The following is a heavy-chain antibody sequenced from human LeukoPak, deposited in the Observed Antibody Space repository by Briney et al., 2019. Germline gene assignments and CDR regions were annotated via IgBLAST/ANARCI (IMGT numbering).Heavy chain of an antibody. CDR1: GFTFSSYT. Sequence: HPGGSLRLSCAASGFTFSSYTMHWVRQAPGKGLEWVAVISYDGSNKYYADSVKGRFTISRDNSKNTLYLQMNSLRAEDTAVYYCAKSAVPAAIRMNWFDPWGQGTLVTVSS. J-gene: IGHJ5*02. CDR3: AKSAVPAAIRMNWFDP. D-gene: IGHD2-2*02. CDR2: ISYDGSNK. V-gene: IGHV3-30-3*02.